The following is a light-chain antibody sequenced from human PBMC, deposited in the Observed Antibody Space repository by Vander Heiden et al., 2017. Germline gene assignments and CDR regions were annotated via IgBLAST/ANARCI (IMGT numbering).Light chain of an antibody. CDR2: AAS. CDR1: QSISRY. V-gene: IGKV1-39*01. Sequence: DIQLTQSPSSLSASVGDRVTITCRASQSISRYLSWYQQKPGKAPKPLIYAASSLESGAPSRFSGSGSGTDFTLTISSLQLEDFATYYCQQGYSVPLTFGQGTRLEIK. J-gene: IGKJ5*01. CDR3: QQGYSVPLT.